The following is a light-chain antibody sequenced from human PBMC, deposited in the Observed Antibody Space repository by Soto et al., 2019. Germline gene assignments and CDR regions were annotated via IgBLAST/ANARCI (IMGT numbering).Light chain of an antibody. Sequence: QSVLTQPPSLSGAPGQRVTFSCIGSSSNIGADYDVHWYQQLPGTAPKLLIYSNINRPSGVPDRFSGSKSGASAALAITGXXXXXXXDYYCQSYDSSLGFVFGPGTKV. CDR2: SNI. J-gene: IGLJ1*01. CDR3: QSYDSSLGFV. V-gene: IGLV1-40*01. CDR1: SSNIGADYD.